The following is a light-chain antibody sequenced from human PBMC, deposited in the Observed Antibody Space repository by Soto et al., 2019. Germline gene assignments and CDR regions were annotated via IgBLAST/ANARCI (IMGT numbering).Light chain of an antibody. V-gene: IGKV1-5*03. CDR2: EAS. J-gene: IGKJ1*01. CDR3: QQYDTWWT. Sequence: DIQMTQFPSTLSASVGDSVTITCRASQIIGRSLAWYQKKPGKAPELLISEASNLESGVPPRFSGSGYGTDFILTITSLQPDDFATYYCQQYDTWWTFGQGTKVDIK. CDR1: QIIGRS.